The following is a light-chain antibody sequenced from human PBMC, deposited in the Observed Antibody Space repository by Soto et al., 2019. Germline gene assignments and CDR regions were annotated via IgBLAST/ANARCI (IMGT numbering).Light chain of an antibody. CDR1: QGIRDN. J-gene: IGKJ1*01. CDR2: VAS. CDR3: LQNSTYPLT. Sequence: DIQMTQSPSSLSASVGDRVTITCRASQGIRDNLGWYQQKPGKAPQRLIYVASNLEGGVPSRFSGSGSGKEFTITISGVQHKDFATYCCLQNSTYPLTFGQEAKLEIK. V-gene: IGKV1-17*01.